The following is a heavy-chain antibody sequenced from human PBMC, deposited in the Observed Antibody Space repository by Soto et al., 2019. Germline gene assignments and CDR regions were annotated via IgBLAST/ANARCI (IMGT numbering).Heavy chain of an antibody. Sequence: GGSLRLSCAASGFTISGYQMNWVRQAPGKGLEWISYISSSAASIYYADSVRGRFTLSRDNAKNSVYLQMSSPRVEDTAVYYCARYISGPPKWGQGTLVTVSS. CDR3: ARYISGPPK. V-gene: IGHV3-48*03. D-gene: IGHD6-19*01. J-gene: IGHJ4*02. CDR1: GFTISGYQ. CDR2: ISSSAASI.